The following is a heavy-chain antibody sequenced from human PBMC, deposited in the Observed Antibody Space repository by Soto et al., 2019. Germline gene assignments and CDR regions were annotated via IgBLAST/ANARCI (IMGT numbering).Heavy chain of an antibody. D-gene: IGHD3-22*01. CDR1: GFTFSSYG. V-gene: IGHV3-33*01. CDR3: AREYYDSSGSVGFDP. J-gene: IGHJ5*02. Sequence: PGGSLRLSCAASGFTFSSYGMHWVRQAPGKGLEWVAVIWYDGSNKYYADSVKGRFTISRDNSKNTLYLQMNSLRAEDTAVYYCAREYYDSSGSVGFDPWGQGTLVTVS. CDR2: IWYDGSNK.